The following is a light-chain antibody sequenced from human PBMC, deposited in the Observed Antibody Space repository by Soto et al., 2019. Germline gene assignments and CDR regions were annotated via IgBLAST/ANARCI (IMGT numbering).Light chain of an antibody. CDR1: NNDVGAYTY. CDR2: DVT. Sequence: QSALTQPASVSGSPGQSISISCTGTNNDVGAYTYVSWYQQHPVKAPRLIIYDVTIRTSGVSARFSGSQSGNTASLTISGLQAEDDADYFFCSYEGTYTSFVFGTGTKVTVL. CDR3: CSYEGTYTSFV. J-gene: IGLJ1*01. V-gene: IGLV2-14*01.